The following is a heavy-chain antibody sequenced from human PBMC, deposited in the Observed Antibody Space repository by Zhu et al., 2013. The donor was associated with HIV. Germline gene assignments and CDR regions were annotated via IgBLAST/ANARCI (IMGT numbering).Heavy chain of an antibody. V-gene: IGHV4-4*02. J-gene: IGHJ2*01. CDR2: IYHSGSA. CDR3: ARVRRDSSGYSNYWYFDL. Sequence: QVQLQESGPGLVKPSGTLSLTCAVSGGSISSSNWWSWVRQPPGKGLEWIGEIYHSGSANYNPSLKSRVTISVDKSKNQFSLKLSSVTAADTAVYYCARVRRDSSGYSNYWYFDLWGLAPWSLSPQ. CDR1: GGSISSSNW. D-gene: IGHD3-22*01.